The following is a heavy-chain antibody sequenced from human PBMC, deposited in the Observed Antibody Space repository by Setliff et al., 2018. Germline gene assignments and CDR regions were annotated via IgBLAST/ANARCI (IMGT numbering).Heavy chain of an antibody. CDR2: INYSRVV. V-gene: IGHV4-34*01. D-gene: IGHD2-15*01. CDR1: GGSFSGYY. CDR3: ARASVVHAIAVGY. Sequence: SETLSLTCGVSGGSFSGYYWSWIRQSPGGGLEWIGEINYSRVVNYKPSLKSRVSISLDTSKNQFSLRLTSLAAADTAVYYCARASVVHAIAVGYWGQGTLVTVSS. J-gene: IGHJ4*02.